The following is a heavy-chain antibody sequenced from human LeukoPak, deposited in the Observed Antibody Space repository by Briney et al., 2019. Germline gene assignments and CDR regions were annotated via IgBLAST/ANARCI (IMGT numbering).Heavy chain of an antibody. V-gene: IGHV3-23*01. CDR2: ISGSGGST. CDR1: GFTFSSYA. D-gene: IGHD3-3*01. CDR3: AKMGPYDFWSGFADDAFDI. J-gene: IGHJ3*02. Sequence: PGGSLRLSCAASGFTFSSYAMNWVRQAPGKGLEWVSTISGSGGSTYYADSVKGRFTISRDNAKNSLYLQMNSLRAEDTAVYYCAKMGPYDFWSGFADDAFDIWGQGTMVTVSS.